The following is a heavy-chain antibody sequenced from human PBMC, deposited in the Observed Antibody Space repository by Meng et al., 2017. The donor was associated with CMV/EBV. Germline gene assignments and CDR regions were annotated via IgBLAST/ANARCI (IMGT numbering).Heavy chain of an antibody. CDR1: GYTFMGFG. CDR2: ISTYNGDT. CDR3: ARGAVVVVPAADDAFDI. V-gene: IGHV1-18*01. J-gene: IGHJ3*02. Sequence: ASVKVSCKPSGYTFMGFGISWVRLAPGQGLEWMGWISTYNGDTNFAQKFQGRVTMTTDTSTSTVYMELRSLRSEDTAVYYCARGAVVVVPAADDAFDIWGQGTMVTVSS. D-gene: IGHD2-2*01.